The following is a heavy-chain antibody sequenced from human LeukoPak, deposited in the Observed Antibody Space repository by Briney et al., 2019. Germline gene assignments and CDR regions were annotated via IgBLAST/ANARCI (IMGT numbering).Heavy chain of an antibody. CDR1: GFTFSSYS. V-gene: IGHV3-48*02. CDR2: IRTIGSTK. CDR3: AVEGYCSGGSCYTNRFDP. J-gene: IGHJ5*02. D-gene: IGHD2-15*01. Sequence: RESLRLSCAASGFTFSSYSMNWVRQAPGKGLEWVSYIRTIGSTKYYADSVKGRITISRDNGKNSLYLQMNSLRDEDTAVYYCAVEGYCSGGSCYTNRFDPWGQGTLVTVSS.